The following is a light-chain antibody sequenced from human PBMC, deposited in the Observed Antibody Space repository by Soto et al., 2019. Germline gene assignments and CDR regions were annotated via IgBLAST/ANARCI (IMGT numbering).Light chain of an antibody. CDR1: QGIGND. Sequence: AIQMTQSPSSLSASVGDRVTITCRASQGIGNDLGWYQQKPGKAPKLLMYSASSLQSGVPSRFSGSGSGTDFTLTINSLQPEDFATYYCQQAYSTPWTFGQGTKVEIK. J-gene: IGKJ1*01. V-gene: IGKV1-6*01. CDR2: SAS. CDR3: QQAYSTPWT.